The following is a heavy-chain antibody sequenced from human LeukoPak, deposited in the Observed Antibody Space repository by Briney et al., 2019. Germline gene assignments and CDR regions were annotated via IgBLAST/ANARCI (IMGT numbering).Heavy chain of an antibody. CDR3: ASALITMIVVVSPTDAFDI. CDR1: GGSISSSSYY. CDR2: IYYSGST. D-gene: IGHD3-22*01. V-gene: IGHV4-39*01. J-gene: IGHJ3*02. Sequence: SETLSLTCTVSGGSISSSSYYWGWIRQPPGKGLEWIGSIYYSGSTYYNPSRKSRVTISVDTSKNQFSLKLSSVTAADTAVYYCASALITMIVVVSPTDAFDIWGQGTMVTVSS.